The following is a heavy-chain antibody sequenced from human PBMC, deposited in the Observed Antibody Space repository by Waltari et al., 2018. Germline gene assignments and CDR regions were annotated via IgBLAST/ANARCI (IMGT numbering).Heavy chain of an antibody. D-gene: IGHD3-22*01. CDR3: ARDTGYYDSSGYYPYYFDY. V-gene: IGHV4-61*02. CDR2: IYTSGST. Sequence: QVQLQESGPGLVKPSQTLSLTCTVSGGSISSGSYYWSWIRQPAGKGLEWIGRIYTSGSTNYNPSPKSRVTISVDTSKNQFSLKLSSVTAADTAVYYCARDTGYYDSSGYYPYYFDYWGQGTLVTVSS. J-gene: IGHJ4*02. CDR1: GGSISSGSYY.